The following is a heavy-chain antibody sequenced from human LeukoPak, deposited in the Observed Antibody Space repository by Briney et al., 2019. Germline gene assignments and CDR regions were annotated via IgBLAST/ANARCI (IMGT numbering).Heavy chain of an antibody. CDR1: GGSLSTYY. D-gene: IGHD6-19*01. CDR3: ARLEIAVTGNTFDY. CDR2: INHSGST. V-gene: IGHV4-34*01. J-gene: IGHJ4*02. Sequence: PSETLSLTCTVSGGSLSTYYWSWIRQPPGKGLEWIGEINHSGSTNYNPSLKSRVTISVDTSKNQFSLKLSSVTAADTAVYYCARLEIAVTGNTFDYWGQGTLVTVSS.